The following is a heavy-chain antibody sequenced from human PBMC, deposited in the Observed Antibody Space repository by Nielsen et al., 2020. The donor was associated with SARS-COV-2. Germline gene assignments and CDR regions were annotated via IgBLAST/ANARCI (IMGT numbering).Heavy chain of an antibody. J-gene: IGHJ4*02. CDR1: GFSFNDYG. V-gene: IGHV3-33*01. CDR3: ARDRGWKLGIADY. CDR2: IWHDGSKR. Sequence: LRLSCAASGFSFNDYGMHWVRQAPGKGLEWVAVIWHDGSKRNYASSVEGRFTISRDNSKNTLALQLDSLRAEDTAVYYCARDRGWKLGIADYWGQGTLVTVSS. D-gene: IGHD3-10*01.